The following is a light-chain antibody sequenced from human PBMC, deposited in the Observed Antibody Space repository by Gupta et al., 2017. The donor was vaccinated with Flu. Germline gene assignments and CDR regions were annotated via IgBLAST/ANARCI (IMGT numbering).Light chain of an antibody. CDR1: GNDVGGYNY. CDR2: EVT. Sequence: SITISCTGTGNDVGGYNYVYWDQHNTGKANRFIFYEVTKRTAGVASRFSGSKSGTTTFLTISGLEEEDEADYYCASYTNRNTVVFGGGTKLTVL. CDR3: ASYTNRNTVV. V-gene: IGLV2-14*01. J-gene: IGLJ2*01.